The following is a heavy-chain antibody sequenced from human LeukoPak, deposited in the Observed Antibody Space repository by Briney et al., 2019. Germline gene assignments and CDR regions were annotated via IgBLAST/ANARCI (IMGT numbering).Heavy chain of an antibody. CDR3: ARGVTTVTPTYYFDY. CDR2: IYYSGST. V-gene: IGHV4-34*01. J-gene: IGHJ4*02. CDR1: GGSFSGYY. Sequence: SETLSLTCAVYGGSFSGYYWSWIRQPPGKGLEWIGSIYYSGSTYYNPSLKSRVTISVDTSKNQFSLKLSSVTAADTAVYYCARGVTTVTPTYYFDYWGQGTLVTVSS. D-gene: IGHD4-17*01.